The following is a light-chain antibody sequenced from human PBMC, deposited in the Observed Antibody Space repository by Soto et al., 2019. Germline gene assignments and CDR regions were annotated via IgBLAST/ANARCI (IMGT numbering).Light chain of an antibody. V-gene: IGLV1-44*01. Sequence: QSVLTQPLSVSASPGQRVTISCSGGSSNIGSNTVAWYQHLPGTAPPRLIFTAGQRPSGVLGRFSGSKSGTSASLAISGLQSEDEGDYYCSAWDNSLNGYVFGPGTKLTVL. J-gene: IGLJ1*01. CDR2: TAG. CDR3: SAWDNSLNGYV. CDR1: SSNIGSNT.